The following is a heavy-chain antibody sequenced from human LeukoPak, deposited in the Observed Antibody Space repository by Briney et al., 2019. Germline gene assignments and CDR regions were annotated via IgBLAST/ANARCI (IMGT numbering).Heavy chain of an antibody. D-gene: IGHD3-22*01. J-gene: IGHJ5*02. V-gene: IGHV4-59*11. Sequence: SETLSLTCTVSGGSISSHYWSWIRQPPGKGLEWIGYIYYSGSTNYNPSLKSRVTISVDTSKNQFSLKLSSVTAADTAVYYCTRGYFDTSGHNSYAPWGQGTLVTVSS. CDR3: TRGYFDTSGHNSYAP. CDR1: GGSISSHY. CDR2: IYYSGST.